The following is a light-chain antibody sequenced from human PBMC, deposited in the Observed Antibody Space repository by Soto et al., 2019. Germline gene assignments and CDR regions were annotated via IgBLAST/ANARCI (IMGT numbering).Light chain of an antibody. V-gene: IGKV3-15*01. J-gene: IGKJ1*01. CDR1: QSVSSN. Sequence: EIVLTQSPGTLCLSPGERATLSCRASQSVSSNYLAWYQQKPGQAPRHLIYGASTRATGVPARFSGSGSGTEFTLTISSLQSEDFAVYYCQQYNNWPRTFGQGTKVDIK. CDR2: GAS. CDR3: QQYNNWPRT.